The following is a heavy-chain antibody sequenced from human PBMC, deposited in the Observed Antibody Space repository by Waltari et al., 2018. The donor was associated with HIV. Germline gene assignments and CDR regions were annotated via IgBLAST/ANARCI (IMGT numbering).Heavy chain of an antibody. V-gene: IGHV4-61*01. CDR3: ARGGDGYNLAHAFDI. Sequence: QVQLQESGPGLVKPSETLSLTCTVSGGPVSSPTYYWSWIRQPPGEGLGWIGYIYHSGSTNYNPSRKRRVTISVGTSKNQFSLRLTSVTAADTAVYYCARGGDGYNLAHAFDIWGQGTMVTVSS. D-gene: IGHD5-12*01. J-gene: IGHJ3*02. CDR1: GGPVSSPTYY. CDR2: IYHSGST.